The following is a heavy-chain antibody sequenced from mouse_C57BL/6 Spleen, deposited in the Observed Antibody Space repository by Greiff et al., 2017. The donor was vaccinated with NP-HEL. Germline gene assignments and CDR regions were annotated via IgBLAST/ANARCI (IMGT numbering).Heavy chain of an antibody. CDR1: GYTFTDYE. CDR2: IDPETGGT. J-gene: IGHJ2*01. CDR3: TSEGNYGNYDY. Sequence: QVQLQQSGAELVRPGASVTLSCKASGYTFTDYEMHWVKQTPVHGLEWIGAIDPETGGTAYNQKFKGKAILTADKSSSTAYMELRSLTSEDSAVYYCTSEGNYGNYDYWGQGTTLTGSS. D-gene: IGHD2-1*01. V-gene: IGHV1-15*01.